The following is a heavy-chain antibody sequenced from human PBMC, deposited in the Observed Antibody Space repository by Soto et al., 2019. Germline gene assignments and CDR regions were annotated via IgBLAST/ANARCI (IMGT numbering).Heavy chain of an antibody. CDR2: IYPGDSDT. Sequence: LGESLNLSGTVSGYSFTIYLIGWVRQMPGKGLEWMGIIYPGDSDTRYSPSFQGQVTISADKSISTAYLQWSSLKASDTAMYYCASPGRDGPYGMDVWGQGTKVTVSS. CDR3: ASPGRDGPYGMDV. CDR1: GYSFTIYL. D-gene: IGHD2-15*01. V-gene: IGHV5-51*01. J-gene: IGHJ6*02.